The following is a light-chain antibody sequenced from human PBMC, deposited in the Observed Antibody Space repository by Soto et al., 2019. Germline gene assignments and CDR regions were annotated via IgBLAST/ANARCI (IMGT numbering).Light chain of an antibody. Sequence: QSVLTQPPSVSAAPGQKVTISCSGSSSNIGDNYVSWYQQLPGIAPKLLIYDNDKRPSGIPDRFSGSKSGTSATLGITGLQTGDEADYYCGTWDSGLSVLLFGGGTKLTVL. CDR3: GTWDSGLSVLL. V-gene: IGLV1-51*01. J-gene: IGLJ2*01. CDR2: DND. CDR1: SSNIGDNY.